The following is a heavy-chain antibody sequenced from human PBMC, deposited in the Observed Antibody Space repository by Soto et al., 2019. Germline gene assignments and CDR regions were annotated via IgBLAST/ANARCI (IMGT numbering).Heavy chain of an antibody. V-gene: IGHV3-30-3*01. Sequence: QVQLVESGGGVVQPGRALRLSCAASAFTFSSYVMHWVRQAPGKGLEWVAFILHDGSNKWYAYSVKGRFTISRDNYKNTRDMQMTGLKVEHTAVYYCARERLTVYDYWSQGTPVTISS. CDR2: ILHDGSNK. D-gene: IGHD1-20*01. CDR1: AFTFSSYV. CDR3: ARERLTVYDY. J-gene: IGHJ4*02.